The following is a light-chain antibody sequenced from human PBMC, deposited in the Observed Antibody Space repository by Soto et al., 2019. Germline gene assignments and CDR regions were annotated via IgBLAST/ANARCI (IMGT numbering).Light chain of an antibody. CDR1: RDIDNY. J-gene: IGKJ2*01. Sequence: DIQMTQSPSSLSASVGERVTITCQASRDIDNYLNWYQQKPGKAPNLLIYDASNLETGVPLRFSGSRSRKHFTLTISSLLPEDIGTYYCHQYDNRPFTFGQVTKLEIK. V-gene: IGKV1-33*01. CDR2: DAS. CDR3: HQYDNRPFT.